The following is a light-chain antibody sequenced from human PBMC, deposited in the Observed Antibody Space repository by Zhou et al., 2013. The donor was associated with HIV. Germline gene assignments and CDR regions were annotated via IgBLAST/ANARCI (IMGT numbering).Light chain of an antibody. J-gene: IGKJ2*01. Sequence: DIQMTQSPSSLSASVGDRVTITCRASQSISTYLNWYQQRPGKAPKLLIFAASNLHSAVPSRFSGSGSGTEFNITISSLQPDDFATYYCQQYNSYSLTFGQGTKLEIK. CDR1: QSISTY. V-gene: IGKV1-16*01. CDR3: QQYNSYSLT. CDR2: AAS.